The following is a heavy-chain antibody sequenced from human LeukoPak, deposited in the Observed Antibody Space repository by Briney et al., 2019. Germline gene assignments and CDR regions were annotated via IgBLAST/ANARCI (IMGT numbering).Heavy chain of an antibody. CDR3: TREVSGSLYFDY. CDR2: MNPNSGNT. CDR1: GYTFTSYD. D-gene: IGHD1-26*01. V-gene: IGHV1-8*03. J-gene: IGHJ4*02. Sequence: ASVKVSCKASGYTFTSYDINWVRQATGQGLEWMGWMNPNSGNTGYAQKFQGRVTITRNTSISTAYMELSSLRAEDTAVYYCTREVSGSLYFDYWGQGALVTVSS.